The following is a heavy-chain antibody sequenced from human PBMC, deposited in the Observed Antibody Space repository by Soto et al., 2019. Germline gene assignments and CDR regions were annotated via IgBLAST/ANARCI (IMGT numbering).Heavy chain of an antibody. CDR3: ATASGGYYGSVSNRNYYYYMDV. J-gene: IGHJ6*03. CDR1: GYTLTELS. Sequence: ASVKVSCKVSGYTLTELSMHWVRQAPGKGLEWMGGFDPEGGETSYAQKFQGRVTMTGGTSIGTAYMELSSLTSEDTAVYYCATASGGYYGSVSNRNYYYYMDVWGKGTTVTVSS. D-gene: IGHD3-10*01. CDR2: FDPEGGET. V-gene: IGHV1-24*01.